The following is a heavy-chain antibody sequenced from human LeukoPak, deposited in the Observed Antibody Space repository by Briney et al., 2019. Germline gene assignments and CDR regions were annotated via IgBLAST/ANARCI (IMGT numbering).Heavy chain of an antibody. CDR2: ISGSGGST. Sequence: GGSLRLSCAASGFTFSSYAMSWVRQAPGKGLEWVSAISGSGGSTYYADSVKGRFTISRDNSKNTLYLQMNSLRAEDTAVYYCARDQKAGTSYWFDPWGQGTLVTVSS. J-gene: IGHJ5*02. CDR3: ARDQKAGTSYWFDP. D-gene: IGHD6-13*01. V-gene: IGHV3-23*01. CDR1: GFTFSSYA.